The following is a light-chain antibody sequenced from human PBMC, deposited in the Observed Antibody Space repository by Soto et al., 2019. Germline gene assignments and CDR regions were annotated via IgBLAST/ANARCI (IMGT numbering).Light chain of an antibody. CDR3: LQYTFYPWT. CDR1: QGISSY. Sequence: DIQLTQSPSFLSASVGDRVTITCRASQGISSYLAWYQQKPGKAPKLLIYTASTLKSGVPSRFSGSESGTEFTLTISSLQPDDFATYYCLQYTFYPWTFGQGTKVDI. J-gene: IGKJ1*01. V-gene: IGKV1-9*01. CDR2: TAS.